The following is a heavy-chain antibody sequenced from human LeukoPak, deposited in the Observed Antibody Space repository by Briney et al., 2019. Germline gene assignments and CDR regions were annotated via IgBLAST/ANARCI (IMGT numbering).Heavy chain of an antibody. D-gene: IGHD2-15*01. CDR1: GGSFSGYY. Sequence: SETLSLTCAVYGGSFSGYYWSWIRQPPGKGLEWIGETNHNGSTNYNPSLKSRVTISVDTSKNQFSLKLSSVTAADTAVYYCARGISVEKYYYYYYGMDVWGQGTTVTVSS. V-gene: IGHV4-34*01. CDR2: TNHNGST. J-gene: IGHJ6*02. CDR3: ARGISVEKYYYYYYGMDV.